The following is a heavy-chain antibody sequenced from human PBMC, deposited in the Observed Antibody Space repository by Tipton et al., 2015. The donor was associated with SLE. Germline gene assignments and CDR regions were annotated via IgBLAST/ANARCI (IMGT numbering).Heavy chain of an antibody. CDR3: ARDRGLESWFDP. J-gene: IGHJ5*02. CDR2: IYYSGST. V-gene: IGHV4-59*12. Sequence: LRLSCTVSGGSISSYYWSWIRQLPGKGLEWIGYIYYSGSTNYNPSLKNRVTISVDTSKNQFSLKLSSVTAADTAVYYCARDRGLESWFDPWGQGTLVTVSS. CDR1: GGSISSYY. D-gene: IGHD1-1*01.